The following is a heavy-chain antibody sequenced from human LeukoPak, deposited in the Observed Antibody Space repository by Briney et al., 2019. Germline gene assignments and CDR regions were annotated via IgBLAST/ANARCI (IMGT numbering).Heavy chain of an antibody. J-gene: IGHJ5*02. CDR1: GGSITSYY. CDR2: IYYSGST. D-gene: IGHD3-10*01. Sequence: SETLSLTCTVSGGSITSYYWSWIRQPPGKGLEWIEYIYYSGSTNYNPSLKSRVTISVDTSKNQFSLKLSSVTAADTAVYYCARGGVNYKIAGPWGQGALVTVSS. V-gene: IGHV4-59*01. CDR3: ARGGVNYKIAGP.